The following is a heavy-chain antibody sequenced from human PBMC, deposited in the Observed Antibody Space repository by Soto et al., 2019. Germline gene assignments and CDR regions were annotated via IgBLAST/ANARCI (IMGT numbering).Heavy chain of an antibody. V-gene: IGHV3-23*01. CDR1: GLTFSSYA. D-gene: IGHD2-2*01. CDR2: ISGSGGST. Sequence: GGSLRLSCSASGLTFSSYAMSWVRQAPGKGLEWVSAISGSGGSTYYADSVKGRFTISRDTSKNTLYLQMNSLRAEDAAVYYCAKVGGQTAMTAYFDSWGQGTLVTAPQ. J-gene: IGHJ4*02. CDR3: AKVGGQTAMTAYFDS.